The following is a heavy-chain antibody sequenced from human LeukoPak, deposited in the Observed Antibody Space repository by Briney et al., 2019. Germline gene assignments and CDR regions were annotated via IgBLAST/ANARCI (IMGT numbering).Heavy chain of an antibody. CDR1: GFTFSSYS. V-gene: IGHV3-21*01. CDR3: TRPGHDSSGYYPFDY. D-gene: IGHD3-22*01. J-gene: IGHJ4*02. Sequence: GGSLRLSCAASGFTFSSYSMNWVRQAPGKGLEWVSSISSSSSYIYYADSVKGRFTISRDNVKNSLYLQMNSLRAEDTAVYYCTRPGHDSSGYYPFDYWGQGTLVTVSS. CDR2: ISSSSSYI.